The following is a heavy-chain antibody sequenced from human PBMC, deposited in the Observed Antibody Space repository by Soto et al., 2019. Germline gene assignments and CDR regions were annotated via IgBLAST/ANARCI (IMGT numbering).Heavy chain of an antibody. V-gene: IGHV1-46*03. CDR2: INPSGGST. D-gene: IGHD3-10*01. Sequence: QVQLVQSGAEVKKPGASVKVSCKASGYTFTSYYMHWVRQAPGQGLEWMGIINPSGGSTSYAQKFQGRATMPRDTSTSTVYMELSSLRSEDTAVYYCARGRYYYGSVSYYNDFCAYWGQGTLVTVSS. J-gene: IGHJ4*02. CDR3: ARGRYYYGSVSYYNDFCAY. CDR1: GYTFTSYY.